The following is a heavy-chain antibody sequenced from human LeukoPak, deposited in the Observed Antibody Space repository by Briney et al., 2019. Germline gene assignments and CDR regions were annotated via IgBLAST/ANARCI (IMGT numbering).Heavy chain of an antibody. CDR3: ARHGSSPYFDY. J-gene: IGHJ4*02. Sequence: GGSLRLSCAASGFTFSSHWMHWVRQTPGKGLVWVSRISSDASTTNYADSVKGRFTISRDNAKNTLYLQMISLRAEDTAVYYCARHGSSPYFDYWGQGTLVTVSS. CDR1: GFTFSSHW. CDR2: ISSDASTT. V-gene: IGHV3-74*01. D-gene: IGHD6-6*01.